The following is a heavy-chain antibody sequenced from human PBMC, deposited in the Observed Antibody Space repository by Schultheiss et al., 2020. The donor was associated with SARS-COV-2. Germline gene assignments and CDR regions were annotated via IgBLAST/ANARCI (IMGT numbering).Heavy chain of an antibody. D-gene: IGHD3-3*01. CDR3: AREGYDFWSGYRGPTDY. J-gene: IGHJ4*02. CDR1: GGSVSSGSYY. CDR2: IYTSGST. Sequence: LRLSCTVSGGSVSSGSYYWSWIRQPAGKGLEWIGRIYTSGSTNYNPSLKSRVTMSVDTSKNQFSLKLSSVTAADTAVYYCAREGYDFWSGYRGPTDYWGQGTLVTISS. V-gene: IGHV4-61*02.